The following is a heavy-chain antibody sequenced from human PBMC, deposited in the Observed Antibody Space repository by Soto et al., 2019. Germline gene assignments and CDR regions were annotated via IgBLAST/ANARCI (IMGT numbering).Heavy chain of an antibody. Sequence: ASVKVSCKASGGTLSSYAINWVRQAPGQGLEWMGGIIPIFGTANYAQKFQGRVTITADESTSTAYTELSSLRSEDTAVYYCARSLGYSSGWYAGEYYYYGMDVWGQGTTVTVSS. J-gene: IGHJ6*02. CDR1: GGTLSSYA. CDR2: IIPIFGTA. V-gene: IGHV1-69*13. CDR3: ARSLGYSSGWYAGEYYYYGMDV. D-gene: IGHD6-19*01.